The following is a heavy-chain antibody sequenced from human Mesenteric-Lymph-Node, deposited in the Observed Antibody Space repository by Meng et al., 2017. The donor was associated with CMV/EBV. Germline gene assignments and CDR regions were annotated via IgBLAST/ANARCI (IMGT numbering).Heavy chain of an antibody. CDR3: ARVETLGL. Sequence: GESLKISCAASGFTFSSYAMHWVRQAPGKGLEWVAVISYDGSNKYYADSVKGRFTISRDNSKNTLYLQMNSLRAEDTAVYYCARVETLGLWGQGTLVTVYS. CDR1: GFTFSSYA. CDR2: ISYDGSNK. J-gene: IGHJ4*02. D-gene: IGHD3-16*01. V-gene: IGHV3-30-3*01.